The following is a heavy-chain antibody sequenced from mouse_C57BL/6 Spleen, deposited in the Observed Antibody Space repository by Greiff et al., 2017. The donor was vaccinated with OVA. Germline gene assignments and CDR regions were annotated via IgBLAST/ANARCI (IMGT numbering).Heavy chain of an antibody. Sequence: EVQLQQSGPELVKPGASVKIPCKASGYTFTDYNMDWVKQSHGKSLEWIGDISPNNGGTIYNQKFKGKGTLTVDKSSSTAYMELRSLTSEDTAVYFCAFDGNSYYAMDYWGQGTSVTVSS. J-gene: IGHJ4*01. CDR1: GYTFTDYN. CDR2: ISPNNGGT. V-gene: IGHV1-18*01. CDR3: AFDGNSYYAMDY. D-gene: IGHD2-1*01.